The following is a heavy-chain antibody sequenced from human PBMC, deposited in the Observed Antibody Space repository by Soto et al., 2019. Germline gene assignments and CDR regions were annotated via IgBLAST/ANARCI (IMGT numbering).Heavy chain of an antibody. CDR3: ARSIRGPRRFNGMDV. CDR2: IERDDDDK. V-gene: IGHV2-70*13. D-gene: IGHD1-20*01. J-gene: IGHJ6*02. Sequence: SGPTLVNPTETLTLTCTFSGFSLTSPGMCVSWIRQSPGKALEWLALIERDDDDKYYSTSLKTRLTISKDTRKNQVVLTMANMEPADTAAYYCARSIRGPRRFNGMDVWGQGTTVTVSS. CDR1: GFSLTSPGMC.